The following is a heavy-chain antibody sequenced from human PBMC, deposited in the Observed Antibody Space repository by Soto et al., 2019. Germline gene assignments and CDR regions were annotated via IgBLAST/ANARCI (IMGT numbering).Heavy chain of an antibody. V-gene: IGHV4-31*03. Sequence: PSETLSLTCTVSGGSISSGGYYWSWIRQHPGKGLEWIGYIYYSGSTYYNPSLKSRVTISVDTSKNQFSLKLSSVTAADTAVYYCARVYSGYDWTYFDYWGQGTLVTVSS. J-gene: IGHJ4*02. CDR1: GGSISSGGYY. CDR2: IYYSGST. CDR3: ARVYSGYDWTYFDY. D-gene: IGHD5-12*01.